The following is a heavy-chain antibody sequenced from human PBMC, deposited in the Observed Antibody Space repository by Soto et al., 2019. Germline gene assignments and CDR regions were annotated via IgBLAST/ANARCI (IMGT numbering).Heavy chain of an antibody. Sequence: TLSLTCTVSGGSISRSSYYWGWIRPHPGKGLEWIGSIYYSGSTYYNPSLKSRVTISVDTSKNQFSLKLSSVTAADTAVYYCASSFGNRYCSGGSCYSIGWFDPWGQGTLVTVSS. CDR3: ASSFGNRYCSGGSCYSIGWFDP. J-gene: IGHJ5*02. V-gene: IGHV4-39*01. D-gene: IGHD2-15*01. CDR1: GGSISRSSYY. CDR2: IYYSGST.